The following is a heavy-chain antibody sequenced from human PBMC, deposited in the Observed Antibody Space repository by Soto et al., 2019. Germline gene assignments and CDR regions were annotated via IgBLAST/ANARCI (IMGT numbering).Heavy chain of an antibody. D-gene: IGHD1-7*01. CDR1: GGSFSGYY. V-gene: IGHV4-34*01. Sequence: QVQLQQWGAGLLKPSETLSLTCAVYGGSFSGYYWSWIRQPPGKGLEWIGEINHSGSTNYNPSLKSRVPISVDTSKNQFSLKLSSVTAADTAVYYCARAYNWNYRWFDPWGQGTLVTVSS. J-gene: IGHJ5*02. CDR2: INHSGST. CDR3: ARAYNWNYRWFDP.